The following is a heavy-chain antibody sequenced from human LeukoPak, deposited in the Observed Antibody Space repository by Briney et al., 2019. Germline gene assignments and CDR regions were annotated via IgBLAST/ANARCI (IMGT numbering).Heavy chain of an antibody. CDR3: AKGGGAYYYYGMDV. V-gene: IGHV3-9*01. Sequence: GGSLRLSCAASGFTFDDYAMHWVRQAPGKGLEWVSGISWNSGSIGYADSVKGRFTIPRDNAKNSLYLQMNSLRAEDTALYYCAKGGGAYYYYGMDVWGQGTTVTVSS. J-gene: IGHJ6*02. CDR2: ISWNSGSI. D-gene: IGHD4-17*01. CDR1: GFTFDDYA.